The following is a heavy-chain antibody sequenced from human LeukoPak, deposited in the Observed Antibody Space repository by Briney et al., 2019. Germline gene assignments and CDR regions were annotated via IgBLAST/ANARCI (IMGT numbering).Heavy chain of an antibody. D-gene: IGHD1-26*01. J-gene: IGHJ3*02. CDR3: ARGGDIVGDTRSAFDI. Sequence: PGGSLRLSCAASGFTVSSNHMSWVRQAPCKGLDGVSVSSSGGTTNYADAVKDRFTISRDNAKNTLSMKMNTLRAEETAVYYCARGGDIVGDTRSAFDIWGQGTLVTVSS. CDR2: SSSGGTT. CDR1: GFTVSSNH. V-gene: IGHV3-53*01.